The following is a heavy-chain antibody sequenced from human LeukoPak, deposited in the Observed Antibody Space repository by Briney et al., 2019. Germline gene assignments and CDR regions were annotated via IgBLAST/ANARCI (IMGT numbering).Heavy chain of an antibody. CDR2: IGRTGAI. D-gene: IGHD3-9*01. Sequence: GGSLRLSCAASGFSLRSYSMNWVRQAPGKGLEWVSYIGRTGAIFYADSVKGRFTISRDNGKNSLYLQLNSLKDEDTAVYFCAKDQFTYYDTLTGYLYYYYGMDVWGQGTTVTVSS. J-gene: IGHJ6*02. CDR1: GFSLRSYS. CDR3: AKDQFTYYDTLTGYLYYYYGMDV. V-gene: IGHV3-48*02.